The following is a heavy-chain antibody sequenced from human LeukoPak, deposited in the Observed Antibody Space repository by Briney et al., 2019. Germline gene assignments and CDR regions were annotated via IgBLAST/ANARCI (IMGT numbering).Heavy chain of an antibody. V-gene: IGHV4-30-4*08. CDR1: GGSISSGDYY. CDR2: IYYSGST. CDR3: ASSNYYYGSGSYPTIDY. Sequence: SQTLSPTCTVSGGSISSGDYYWSWIRQPPGKGLEWIGYIYYSGSTYYNPSLKSRVTISVDTSKNQFSLKLSSVTAADTAVYYCASSNYYYGSGSYPTIDYWGQGTLVTVSS. D-gene: IGHD3-10*01. J-gene: IGHJ4*02.